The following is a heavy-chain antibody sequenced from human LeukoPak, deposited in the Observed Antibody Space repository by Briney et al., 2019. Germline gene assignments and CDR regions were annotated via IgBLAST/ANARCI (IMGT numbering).Heavy chain of an antibody. Sequence: GGSLGLSCAASGFTFSSYWMRWVRQAPGKGLEWVANIKEDGSEKYYSDSVKGRFTVSRDNAWNSLYLQMNSLRVEDTAVYYCARDRGYDSADHWGQGTLVTVSS. CDR2: IKEDGSEK. J-gene: IGHJ4*02. CDR3: ARDRGYDSADH. D-gene: IGHD5-12*01. V-gene: IGHV3-7*01. CDR1: GFTFSSYW.